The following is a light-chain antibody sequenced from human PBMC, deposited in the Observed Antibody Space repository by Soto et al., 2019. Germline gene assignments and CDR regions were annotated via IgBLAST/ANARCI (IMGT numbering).Light chain of an antibody. CDR1: HNINNY. CDR2: DAS. CDR3: QQYVNLPT. V-gene: IGKV1-33*01. J-gene: IGKJ5*01. Sequence: DIQMTQSPSSLSASVGDRVTITCQPSHNINNYLDGYQQKPGRAPKLLSYDASKLEAGVPSSFRGSGSGKDFTFTISRLQAEDIATYYCQQYVNLPTFGHGTRLEIK.